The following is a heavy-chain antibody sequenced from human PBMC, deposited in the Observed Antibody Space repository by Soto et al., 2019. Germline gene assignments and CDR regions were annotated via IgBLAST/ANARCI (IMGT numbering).Heavy chain of an antibody. CDR3: ARDVGMASRPYLDY. Sequence: GASVKVSCKASGYTFTTYYMYWVRQATGQGLEWMGIINPSGGSTSFAQKFQGRVTMTRDTSTSTVYMELISLTSEDTAVYYCARDVGMASRPYLDYWGQGALVTVST. CDR2: INPSGGST. D-gene: IGHD6-6*01. J-gene: IGHJ4*02. CDR1: GYTFTTYY. V-gene: IGHV1-46*01.